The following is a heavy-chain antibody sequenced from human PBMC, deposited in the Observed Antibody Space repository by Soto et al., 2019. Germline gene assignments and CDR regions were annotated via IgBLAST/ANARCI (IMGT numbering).Heavy chain of an antibody. CDR1: GFVFKDSS. CDR3: TRLISAAQDY. CDR2: IRDRAYDYAT. V-gene: IGHV3-73*01. J-gene: IGHJ4*02. Sequence: EVLLVESGGGLVQPGGSLKLSCAASGFVFKDSSIHWVRQASGKGLEWVGRIRDRAYDYATAYAASVTGRFTISRDYSTNTAYLQMNSLETEDTAVYYCTRLISAAQDYWGQGTLVTVSS. D-gene: IGHD3-16*02.